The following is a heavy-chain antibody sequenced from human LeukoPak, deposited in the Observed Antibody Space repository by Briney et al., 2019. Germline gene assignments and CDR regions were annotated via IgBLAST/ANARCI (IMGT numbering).Heavy chain of an antibody. CDR1: GYTFTGYY. Sequence: GASVKVSCKASGYTFTGYYMHWVRQAPGQGLEWMGWINPNSGGTNYAQKFQGWVTMTRDTSISTAYMELSRLRSDDTAVYYCARIGESRDGYNYGYWGQGTLVTVSS. J-gene: IGHJ4*02. D-gene: IGHD5-24*01. CDR3: ARIGESRDGYNYGY. CDR2: INPNSGGT. V-gene: IGHV1-2*04.